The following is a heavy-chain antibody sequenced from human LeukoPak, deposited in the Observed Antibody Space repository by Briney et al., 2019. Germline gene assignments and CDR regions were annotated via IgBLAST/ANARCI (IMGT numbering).Heavy chain of an antibody. J-gene: IGHJ4*02. D-gene: IGHD3-22*01. CDR1: GFTFSSYA. V-gene: IGHV3-30-3*01. Sequence: GGSLRLSCAASGFTFSSYAMHWVRQAPGKGLEWVAVISYDGSNKYYADSVKGRFTISRDNSKNTLYLQMNSLRAEDTAVYYCARARSKVVISPPLDYWGQGTLVTVSS. CDR3: ARARSKVVISPPLDY. CDR2: ISYDGSNK.